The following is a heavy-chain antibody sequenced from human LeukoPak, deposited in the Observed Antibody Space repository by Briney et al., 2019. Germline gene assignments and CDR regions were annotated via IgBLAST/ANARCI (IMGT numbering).Heavy chain of an antibody. CDR1: GGSISSGGYY. Sequence: PSQTLSLTCTVSGGSISSGGYYWSWIRQPPGKGLEWIGYIYHSGSTYYNPSLKSRVTISVDRSKNQFSLKLSSVTAADTAVYYCARDRAGAITGYNYYMDVWGKGTTVTVSS. CDR3: ARDRAGAITGYNYYMDV. D-gene: IGHD1-20*01. J-gene: IGHJ6*03. V-gene: IGHV4-30-2*01. CDR2: IYHSGST.